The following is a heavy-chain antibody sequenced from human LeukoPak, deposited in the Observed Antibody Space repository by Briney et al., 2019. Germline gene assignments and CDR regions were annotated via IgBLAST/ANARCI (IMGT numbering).Heavy chain of an antibody. CDR2: ISSNGGST. CDR1: GFTFSSYA. D-gene: IGHD3-10*01. Sequence: GGSLRLSCAASGFTFSSYAMHWVRQAPGKGLEYVSAISSNGGSTYYANSVKGRFTISRDNSKNTLYLQMGSLRAEDMAVYYCARDLSVSGFDYWGQGTLVTVSS. CDR3: ARDLSVSGFDY. J-gene: IGHJ4*02. V-gene: IGHV3-64*01.